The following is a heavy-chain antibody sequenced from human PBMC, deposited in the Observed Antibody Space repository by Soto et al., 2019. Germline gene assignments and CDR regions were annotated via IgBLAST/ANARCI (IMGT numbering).Heavy chain of an antibody. V-gene: IGHV1-8*01. Sequence: ASVKVSCKASGYTFTSYDINWVRQATGQGLEWMGWMNPNSGNTGYAQKFQGRVTMTRNTSISTAYMELSSLRSEDTAVYYCARCLTAMVGNFDYWGQGTLVTVSS. CDR3: ARCLTAMVGNFDY. CDR1: GYTFTSYD. D-gene: IGHD5-18*01. J-gene: IGHJ4*02. CDR2: MNPNSGNT.